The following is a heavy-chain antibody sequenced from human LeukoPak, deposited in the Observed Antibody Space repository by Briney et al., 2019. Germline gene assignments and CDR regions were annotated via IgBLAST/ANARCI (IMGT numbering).Heavy chain of an antibody. CDR2: IYSSGST. Sequence: PSETLSLTCTVSSCSISGYYWIWLRQPPGKGLEGIMHIYSSGSTKYNPSLKSRVTISVDTSKNQFSLKLSSVTAADTAVYYCARNYDSSGYTAFGYWGRGTLLTVSS. CDR3: ARNYDSSGYTAFGY. J-gene: IGHJ4*02. V-gene: IGHV4-59*01. D-gene: IGHD3-22*01. CDR1: SCSISGYY.